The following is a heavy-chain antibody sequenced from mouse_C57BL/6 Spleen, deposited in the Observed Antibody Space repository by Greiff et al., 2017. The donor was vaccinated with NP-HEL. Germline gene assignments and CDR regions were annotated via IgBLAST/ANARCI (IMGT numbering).Heavy chain of an antibody. D-gene: IGHD1-1*01. V-gene: IGHV1-62-2*01. CDR1: GYTFTEYT. J-gene: IGHJ1*03. CDR2: FYPGSGSI. Sequence: VQLQESGAELVKPGASVKLSCKASGYTFTEYTIHWVKQRSGQGLEWIGWFYPGSGSIKYNEKFKDKATLTADKSSSTVYMELSRLTSEDSAVYFCARHGIYYYGSSHWYFDVWGTGTTVTVSS. CDR3: ARHGIYYYGSSHWYFDV.